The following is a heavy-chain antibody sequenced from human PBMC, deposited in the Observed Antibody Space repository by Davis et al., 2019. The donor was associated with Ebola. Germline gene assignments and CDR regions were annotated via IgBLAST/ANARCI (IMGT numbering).Heavy chain of an antibody. V-gene: IGHV3-23*01. CDR2: IRGSGGYT. D-gene: IGHD3-3*02. CDR3: AKLRHFYDDAFDI. Sequence: GGSLRLSCAASGFTFSNYAMSWVRQAPGKGLEWVSTIRGSGGYTYYADSVKGRFIISRDNFKNTLRLQMNGLRAEDTAVYYCAKLRHFYDDAFDIWGQGTMVTVS. CDR1: GFTFSNYA. J-gene: IGHJ3*02.